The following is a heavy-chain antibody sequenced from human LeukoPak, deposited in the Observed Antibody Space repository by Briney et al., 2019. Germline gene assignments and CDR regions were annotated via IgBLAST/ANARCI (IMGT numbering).Heavy chain of an antibody. J-gene: IGHJ4*02. D-gene: IGHD2-2*01. CDR2: MSYDGGHI. Sequence: LSGGSLRLSCGGSGFNFKNYGIHWVRQAPGGGLEWVAGMSYDGGHIYYGDSVKGRFTISRVNSKDTAYVEMNSLRPADTAVYYCAKGCSSTSCAIEFDSWGQGILVTVSS. V-gene: IGHV3-30*18. CDR3: AKGCSSTSCAIEFDS. CDR1: GFNFKNYG.